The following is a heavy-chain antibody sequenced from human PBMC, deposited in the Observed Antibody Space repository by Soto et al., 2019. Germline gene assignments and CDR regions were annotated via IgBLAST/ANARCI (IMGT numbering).Heavy chain of an antibody. J-gene: IGHJ5*02. D-gene: IGHD2-15*01. CDR2: INAGSGNT. V-gene: IGHV1-3*01. CDR1: GYTFTNYA. Sequence: ASVKVSCKASGYTFTNYAMHWVRQAPGQRLEWMGWINAGSGNTKYSQKFQGRVTITRDTSASTAYMELSSLRSEDTAVYYCARDSKLLPFPGNWFDPWGQGTLVTVSS. CDR3: ARDSKLLPFPGNWFDP.